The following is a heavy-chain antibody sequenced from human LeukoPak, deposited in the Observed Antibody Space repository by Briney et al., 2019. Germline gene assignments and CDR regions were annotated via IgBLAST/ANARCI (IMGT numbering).Heavy chain of an antibody. J-gene: IGHJ4*02. D-gene: IGHD1-14*01. V-gene: IGHV4-4*07. CDR3: AGFDSSRAGITASFDY. CDR1: GGSISSYY. Sequence: TSETLSLTCTVSGGSISSYYWNWIRQPAGKGLEWIGRIHTSGRINYNPSLKSRITISVDKSKNQFSLELSSVTAADTAVYYCAGFDSSRAGITASFDYWGQGTLVTVPS. CDR2: IHTSGRI.